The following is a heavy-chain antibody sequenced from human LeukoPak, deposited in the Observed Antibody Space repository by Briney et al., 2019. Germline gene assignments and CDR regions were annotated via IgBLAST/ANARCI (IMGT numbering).Heavy chain of an antibody. J-gene: IGHJ4*02. D-gene: IGHD5-18*01. V-gene: IGHV5-51*01. Sequence: GESLKIFCNGSGYSFTTYWIGWVRQMPGKGLEWMGIIYPGDSDTKYSPSFQGHVTISADKSISTAYLHWSSLKASDTAMYYCARHATAMVDYWGQGTLVTVSS. CDR3: ARHATAMVDY. CDR1: GYSFTTYW. CDR2: IYPGDSDT.